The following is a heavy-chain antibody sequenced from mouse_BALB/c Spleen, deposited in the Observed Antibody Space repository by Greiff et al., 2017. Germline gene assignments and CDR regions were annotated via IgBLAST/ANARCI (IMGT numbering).Heavy chain of an antibody. Sequence: QVQLQQSGAELMKPGASVKISCKATGYTFSSYWIEWVKQRPGHGLEWIGEILPGSGSTNYNEKFKGKATFTADTSSNTAYMQLSSLTSEDSAVYYCARSEGYYAPYYFDYWGQGTTLTVSS. CDR1: GYTFSSYW. J-gene: IGHJ2*01. D-gene: IGHD2-3*01. CDR3: ARSEGYYAPYYFDY. V-gene: IGHV1-9*01. CDR2: ILPGSGST.